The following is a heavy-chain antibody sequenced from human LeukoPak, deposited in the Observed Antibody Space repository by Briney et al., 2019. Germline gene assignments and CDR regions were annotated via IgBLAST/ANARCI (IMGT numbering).Heavy chain of an antibody. CDR1: GGSISCCH. V-gene: IGHV4-59*08. CDR2: IYYTGST. J-gene: IGHJ3*02. Sequence: SETLSLTYTVSGGSISCCHWSCILQPPRKGLEWIGYIYYTGSTNCNPSLKSRVTISIDTSKNQFSLKLSSVTAADTAVYYCARHGQNHGFDIWGQGTMVTVSS. CDR3: ARHGQNHGFDI.